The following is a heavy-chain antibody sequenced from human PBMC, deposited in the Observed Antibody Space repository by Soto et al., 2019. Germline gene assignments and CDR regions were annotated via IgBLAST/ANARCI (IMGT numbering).Heavy chain of an antibody. V-gene: IGHV2-5*08. J-gene: IGHJ4*02. CDR3: AHLNTRGYYFDS. CDR1: GGSIGSADHL. D-gene: IGHD2-15*01. Sequence: TLSLTCSVSGGSIGSADHLWSWIRQPPGKGLEWIAHVYWNDDKYYSLSLKSRLTIIKDTSKSQVVLTMTNMDPVDTATYYCAHLNTRGYYFDSWGQGALVTVSS. CDR2: VYWNDDK.